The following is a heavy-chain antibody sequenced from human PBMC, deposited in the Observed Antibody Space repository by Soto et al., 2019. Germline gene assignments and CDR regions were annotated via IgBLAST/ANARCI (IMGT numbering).Heavy chain of an antibody. CDR1: GFTFSSYA. CDR2: ISYDGSNK. Sequence: GGSLRLSCAASGFTFSSYAMHWVRQAPGKGLEWVAVISYDGSNKYYADSVKGRFTISRDNSKNTLYLQMNSLRAEDTAVYYCARDKYRNYFDYWGQGTLVTVSS. J-gene: IGHJ4*02. V-gene: IGHV3-30*04. D-gene: IGHD5-12*01. CDR3: ARDKYRNYFDY.